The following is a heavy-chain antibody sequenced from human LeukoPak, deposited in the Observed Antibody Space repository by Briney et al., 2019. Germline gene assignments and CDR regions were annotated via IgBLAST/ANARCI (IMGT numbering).Heavy chain of an antibody. V-gene: IGHV3-53*01. CDR1: GFTFSSYW. CDR2: IYTGGTP. J-gene: IGHJ4*02. Sequence: QPGGSLRLSCAASGFTFSSYWMNWARQAPGKGLEWVSVIYTGGTPYYADSVKGRFTISRDISKNTVYLQMNSLRVEDTAVYFCARGAATGPTLGLDYWGQGTLVTVSS. D-gene: IGHD6-13*01. CDR3: ARGAATGPTLGLDY.